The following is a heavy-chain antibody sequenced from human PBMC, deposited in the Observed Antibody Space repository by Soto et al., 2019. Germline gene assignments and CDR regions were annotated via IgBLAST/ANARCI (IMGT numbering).Heavy chain of an antibody. Sequence: SETLSLTCTVSGGSISSGGYYWSWIPQHPGLGLGWIGYIYLSGSTYYNPTIKSLDTIAVVTAKIQFSLKLSSVTAADTAVYYCARAYCSGDSCYLHKWFDPWGQGTQVTVSS. CDR1: GGSISSGGYY. CDR2: IYLSGST. D-gene: IGHD2-15*01. V-gene: IGHV4-31*01. CDR3: ARAYCSGDSCYLHKWFDP. J-gene: IGHJ5*02.